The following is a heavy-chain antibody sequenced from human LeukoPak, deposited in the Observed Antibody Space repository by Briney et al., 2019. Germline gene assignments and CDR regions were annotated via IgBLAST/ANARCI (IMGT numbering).Heavy chain of an antibody. CDR3: ARESSGYDDYYFDY. CDR2: ISAHNGNT. Sequence: GASVKVSCKASGYTFTSYGISWVRQAPGQGLEWMGWISAHNGNTNYAQKLQGRVTMTTDTSTSTAYMELRSLRSDDTAVYYCARESSGYDDYYFDYWGQGTLVTVSS. V-gene: IGHV1-18*01. D-gene: IGHD5-12*01. CDR1: GYTFTSYG. J-gene: IGHJ4*02.